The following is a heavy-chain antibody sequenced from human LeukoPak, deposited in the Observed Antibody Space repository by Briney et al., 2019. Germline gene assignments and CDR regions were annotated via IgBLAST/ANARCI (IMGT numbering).Heavy chain of an antibody. CDR3: ARDLWDDYRDNWFDP. Sequence: SVKVSCKASGGTFSSYAISWVRQVPGQGLEWMGRIIPIFGTANYAQKFQGRVTITTDESTSTAYMELSSLRSEDTAVYYCARDLWDDYRDNWFDPWGQGTLVTVSS. D-gene: IGHD4-11*01. CDR1: GGTFSSYA. CDR2: IIPIFGTA. J-gene: IGHJ5*02. V-gene: IGHV1-69*05.